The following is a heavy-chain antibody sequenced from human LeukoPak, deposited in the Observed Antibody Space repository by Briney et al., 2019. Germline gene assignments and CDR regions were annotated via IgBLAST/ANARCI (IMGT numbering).Heavy chain of an antibody. J-gene: IGHJ4*02. D-gene: IGHD4/OR15-4a*01. CDR3: ARHDYGSNDLGC. CDR2: IHYIGSS. CDR1: GASLSGFF. V-gene: IGHV4-59*08. Sequence: SETLSLTWPVSGASLSGFFSSWIRQLPGRGLEWIGYIHYIGSSNYDPSLKGRATMSVDTSKNQFSLQLTSVTAADTAVYYCARHDYGSNDLGCWGQGTLVTVA.